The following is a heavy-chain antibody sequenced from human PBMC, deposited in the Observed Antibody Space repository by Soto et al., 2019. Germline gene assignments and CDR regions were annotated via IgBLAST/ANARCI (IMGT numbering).Heavy chain of an antibody. CDR3: ARDVSDSAGSASLDY. CDR1: GYTFSSYY. D-gene: IGHD2-15*01. J-gene: IGHJ4*02. V-gene: IGHV1-46*01. CDR2: LNPSEDST. Sequence: ASVKVSCKASGYTFSSYYMHWVRQAPGQGLEWMGILNPSEDSTSYAQKFQGRVTMTRDTSTSTVYMELSRLRSEDTAVYYCARDVSDSAGSASLDYWGQGTLVTVSS.